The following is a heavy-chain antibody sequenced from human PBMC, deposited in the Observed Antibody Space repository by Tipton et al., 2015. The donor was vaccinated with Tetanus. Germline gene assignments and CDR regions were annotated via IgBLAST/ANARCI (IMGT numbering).Heavy chain of an antibody. D-gene: IGHD2/OR15-2a*01. CDR1: GASISDKKYY. J-gene: IGHJ4*02. Sequence: TLSLTCTVSGASISDKKYYWGWIRQAPGKGLEWIASIYFEGSTYYSPSLRSRLTISMDRSNTQFSLRLGSLTAADTAVYYCARAAGFLGLTHDFWGRGTLVSVSS. V-gene: IGHV4-39*07. CDR2: IYFEGST. CDR3: ARAAGFLGLTHDF.